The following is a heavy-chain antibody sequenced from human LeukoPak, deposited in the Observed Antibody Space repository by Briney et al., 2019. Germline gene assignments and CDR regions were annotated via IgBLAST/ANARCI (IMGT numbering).Heavy chain of an antibody. CDR1: GYTFTSYG. D-gene: IGHD6-19*01. CDR2: ISAYNGNT. CDR3: ARGSVSSGWFMSRYFDY. Sequence: ASVTVSCKASGYTFTSYGISWVRQAPGQGLEWMGWISAYNGNTNYAQKLQGRVTMTTDTSTSTAYMELRSLRSDDTAVYYCARGSVSSGWFMSRYFDYWGQGTLVTVSS. J-gene: IGHJ4*02. V-gene: IGHV1-18*01.